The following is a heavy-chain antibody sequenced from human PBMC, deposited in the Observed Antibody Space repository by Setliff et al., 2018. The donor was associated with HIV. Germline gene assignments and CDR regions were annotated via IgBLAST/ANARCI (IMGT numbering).Heavy chain of an antibody. D-gene: IGHD3-10*01. CDR3: AKDTQTGYYDY. Sequence: GGSLRLSCSASGFLFNRYSLNWVRQAPGRGPEWVASISNSSRYYWVKARYGDSVRGRFTISGDYAKNSVYLQMNSLRVEDSAVYYCAKDTQTGYYDYWGQGTLVTVSS. CDR2: ISNSSRYY. J-gene: IGHJ4*02. CDR1: GFLFNRYS. V-gene: IGHV3-21*01.